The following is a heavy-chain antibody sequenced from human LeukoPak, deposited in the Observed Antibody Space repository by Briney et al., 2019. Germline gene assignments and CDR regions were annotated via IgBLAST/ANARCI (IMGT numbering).Heavy chain of an antibody. CDR1: GFTFSSYG. V-gene: IGHV3-30*18. D-gene: IGHD6-13*01. CDR2: ISYDGSNK. J-gene: IGHJ3*02. CDR3: AKDSSSRSAFDI. Sequence: GGSLRLSCAASGFTFSSYGMHWVRQAPGKGLEWVAVISYDGSNKYYADSVKGRFTISRDNSKNTLYLQMNSLRAEDTAVYYCAKDSSSRSAFDIWGQGTVVTVSS.